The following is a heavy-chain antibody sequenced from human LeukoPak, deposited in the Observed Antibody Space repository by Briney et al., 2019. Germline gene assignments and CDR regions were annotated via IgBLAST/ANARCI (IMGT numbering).Heavy chain of an antibody. D-gene: IGHD6-19*01. CDR1: GFTFSNYA. J-gene: IGHJ3*02. CDR3: ARGLRQWLTRPAFDI. V-gene: IGHV3-30*04. Sequence: GGSLRLSCAASGFTFSNYALHWVRQAPGKGLEWVAVISYDDTNKYYVDSVKGRFTISRDNSKNTLYLQMNSLRAEDTAVYYCARGLRQWLTRPAFDIWGQGTMVTVSS. CDR2: ISYDDTNK.